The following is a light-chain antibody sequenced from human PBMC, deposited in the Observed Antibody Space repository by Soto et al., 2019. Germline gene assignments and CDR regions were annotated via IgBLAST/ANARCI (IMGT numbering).Light chain of an antibody. V-gene: IGKV1-39*01. J-gene: IGKJ2*01. CDR2: AAS. CDR3: QQSYSNPHT. CDR1: QTISSY. Sequence: DIQMTQSPSSLSASVGDRVRITCRASQTISSYLNWYQHKPGTAPKLLISAASTLQSAVPSRFSGSGSGTDFTLTISSLQPEDFATYFCQQSYSNPHTFGQGTKLEIK.